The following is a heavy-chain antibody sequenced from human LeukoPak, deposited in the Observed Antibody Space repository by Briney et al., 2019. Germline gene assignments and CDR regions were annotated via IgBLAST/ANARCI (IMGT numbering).Heavy chain of an antibody. CDR3: ARSQRSSGWYGEFDP. V-gene: IGHV6-1*01. D-gene: IGHD6-19*01. CDR2: TYYRSKWYN. J-gene: IGHJ5*02. Sequence: SQTLSLTCAISGDSFSSNSAAWNWIRQSPWRGFEGLGRTYYRSKWYNDYAVSVKSRITINPDTSKNQFSLQLNSVTPEDTAVYYCARSQRSSGWYGEFDPWGQGTLVTVSS. CDR1: GDSFSSNSAA.